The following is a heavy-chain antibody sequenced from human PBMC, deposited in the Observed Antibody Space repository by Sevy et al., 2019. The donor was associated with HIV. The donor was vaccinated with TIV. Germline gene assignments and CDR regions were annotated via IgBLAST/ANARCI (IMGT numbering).Heavy chain of an antibody. Sequence: GGSLRLSCAASGFTFSSYGMHWVRQAPGKGLEWVAFIRYDGSNKYYADSVKGRFTISRDNSKNTLYLQMNSLRAEDTAVYYCAKDGITSVGVANSDGMDVWGQGTTVTVSS. D-gene: IGHD3-3*01. J-gene: IGHJ6*02. V-gene: IGHV3-30*02. CDR2: IRYDGSNK. CDR3: AKDGITSVGVANSDGMDV. CDR1: GFTFSSYG.